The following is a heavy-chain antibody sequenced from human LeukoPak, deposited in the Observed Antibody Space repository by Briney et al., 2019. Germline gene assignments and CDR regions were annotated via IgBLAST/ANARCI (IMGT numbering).Heavy chain of an antibody. CDR2: IIPIFGTA. CDR1: GYTFTGYY. Sequence: GASVKVSCKASGYTFTGYYMHWVRQAPGQGLEWMGGIIPIFGTANYAQKFQGRVTITADESTSTAYMELSSLRSEDTAVYYCARGDDFWTPWGQGTLVTVSS. D-gene: IGHD3-3*01. V-gene: IGHV1-69*13. J-gene: IGHJ5*02. CDR3: ARGDDFWTP.